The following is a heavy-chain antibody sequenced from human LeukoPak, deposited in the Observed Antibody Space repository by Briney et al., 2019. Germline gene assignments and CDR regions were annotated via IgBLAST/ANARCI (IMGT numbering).Heavy chain of an antibody. CDR3: VRVGSVAGSDYLDF. Sequence: PGRSLRLSCAVSGFTFSDHFLDWVRQAPGKGLEWVGCSRNKAKSYTTEYAASVKGRFTISRDDSKNSLYLQMNSLKTEDTAVYYCVRVGSVAGSDYLDFWGQGTLVSVSS. CDR1: GFTFSDHF. J-gene: IGHJ4*02. V-gene: IGHV3-72*01. CDR2: SRNKAKSYTT. D-gene: IGHD6-19*01.